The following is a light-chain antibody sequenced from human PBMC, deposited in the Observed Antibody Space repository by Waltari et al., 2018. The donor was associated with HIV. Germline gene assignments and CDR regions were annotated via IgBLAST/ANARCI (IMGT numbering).Light chain of an antibody. V-gene: IGKV4-1*01. J-gene: IGKJ4*02. Sequence: DFVMTQSPDSLAASLGERATINCKSSQSVLYSATTKNSLTWYQQKPGQPPKLLISWASTRESGVPAGCSGSGSGTDFTLSINNLQAEDVAVYYCQQYYTTPLSFGGGTKVEIK. CDR2: WAS. CDR3: QQYYTTPLS. CDR1: QSVLYSATTKNS.